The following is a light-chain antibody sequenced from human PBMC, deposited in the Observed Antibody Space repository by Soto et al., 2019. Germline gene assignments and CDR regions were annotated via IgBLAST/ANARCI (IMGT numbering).Light chain of an antibody. CDR2: GAT. J-gene: IGKJ4*01. CDR1: QSIRTY. Sequence: DIQMTQSPSSLSASVGDRVTITCRASQSIRTYLNWYQQKPGKAPKLQIYGATTLQSGVPSRFSASGSGTDFTLTISSLQPEDFAIYYCQESDSTPLTFGGGTKVEIK. CDR3: QESDSTPLT. V-gene: IGKV1-39*01.